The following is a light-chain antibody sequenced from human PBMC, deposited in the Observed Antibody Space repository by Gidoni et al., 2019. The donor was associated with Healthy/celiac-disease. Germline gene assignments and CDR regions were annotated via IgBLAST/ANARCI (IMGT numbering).Light chain of an antibody. CDR2: DVS. Sequence: HSALTQPASVSGSPGQSITIPCNGTSSEDGDYNYVSWYQQHPGKAPKLMIYDVSSRPSGVSNRFSGSKSGNTASLTISGLQAEDEADYYCSSYTSRSTLVVFGGGTKLTVL. CDR1: SSEDGDYNY. V-gene: IGLV2-14*01. CDR3: SSYTSRSTLVV. J-gene: IGLJ2*01.